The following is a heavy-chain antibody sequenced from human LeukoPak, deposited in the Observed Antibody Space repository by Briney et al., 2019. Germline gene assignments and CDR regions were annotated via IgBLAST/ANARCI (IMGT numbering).Heavy chain of an antibody. CDR2: IKQDGSEK. CDR1: GFTFSSYW. V-gene: IGHV3-7*01. CDR3: ARTGWFETYYFDY. D-gene: IGHD3-10*01. J-gene: IGHJ4*02. Sequence: GGSLRLSCAVSGFTFSSYWMSWVRQAPGKGLEWVANIKQDGSEKYYVDSVKGRFTISRDNAKNSLYLQMNSLRAEDTAVYYCARTGWFETYYFDYWGQGTLVTVSS.